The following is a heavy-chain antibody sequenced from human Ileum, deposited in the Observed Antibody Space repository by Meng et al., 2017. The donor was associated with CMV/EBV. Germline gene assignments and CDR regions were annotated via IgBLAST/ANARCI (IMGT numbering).Heavy chain of an antibody. Sequence: ASVKVSCKASGYNFKSYVITWVRQAPGQGLEWMGWINPYNGNTNFAQKFQGRVTLTTDTSTSTALMEVRSLRSDDTAVCYCARGRVSYSSSSALAFWGQGTLVT. J-gene: IGHJ4*02. D-gene: IGHD6-6*01. CDR2: INPYNGNT. V-gene: IGHV1-18*01. CDR1: GYNFKSYV. CDR3: ARGRVSYSSSSALAF.